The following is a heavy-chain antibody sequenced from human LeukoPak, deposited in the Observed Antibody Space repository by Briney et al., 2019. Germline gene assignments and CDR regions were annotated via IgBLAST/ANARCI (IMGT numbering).Heavy chain of an antibody. CDR3: AKVGYSSGWSSGYYYYCGMDV. J-gene: IGHJ6*04. CDR1: GFTFSSYA. V-gene: IGHV3-23*01. CDR2: ISGSGGST. Sequence: PGGSLRLSCAASGFTFSSYATSWVRQAPGKGLEWVSAISGSGGSTYYADSVKGRFTISRDNSKNTLYLQMNSLRAEDTAVYYCAKVGYSSGWSSGYYYYCGMDVWGKGTTVTVSS. D-gene: IGHD6-19*01.